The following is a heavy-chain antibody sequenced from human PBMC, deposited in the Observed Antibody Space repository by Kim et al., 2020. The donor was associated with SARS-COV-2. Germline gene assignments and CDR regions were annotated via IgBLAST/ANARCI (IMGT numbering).Heavy chain of an antibody. CDR2: ISGSGGST. D-gene: IGHD3-10*01. Sequence: GGSLRLSCAASGFTFSSYAMSWVRQAPGKGLEWVSAISGSGGSTYYADSVKGRFTISRDNSKNTLYLQMNSLRAEDTAVYYCAKDFSVRGVIITRRGFDYWGQGTLVTVSS. V-gene: IGHV3-23*01. CDR3: AKDFSVRGVIITRRGFDY. CDR1: GFTFSSYA. J-gene: IGHJ4*02.